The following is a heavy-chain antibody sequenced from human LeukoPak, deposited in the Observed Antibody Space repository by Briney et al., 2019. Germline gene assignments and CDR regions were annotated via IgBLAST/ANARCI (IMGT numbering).Heavy chain of an antibody. D-gene: IGHD3-16*01. V-gene: IGHV1-24*01. CDR1: GYTLTELS. CDR2: FDPEDGET. Sequence: ASVKVSCKVSGYTLTELSMHWVRQAPGKGLEWMGGFDPEDGETIYAQKFQGRVTMTEDTSTDTAYMELSSLRSEDTAVYYCATRGSTPGVYAFDIWGQWTMVTVSS. CDR3: ATRGSTPGVYAFDI. J-gene: IGHJ3*02.